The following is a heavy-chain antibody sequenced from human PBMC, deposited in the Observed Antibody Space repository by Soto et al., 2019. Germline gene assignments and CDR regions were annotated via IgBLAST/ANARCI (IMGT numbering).Heavy chain of an antibody. Sequence: SVKVSCKASGGTFSSYTISWVRQAPGQGLEWMGRIIPILGIANYAQKFQGRVTITADKSTSTAYMELSSLRSEETAVYYCARVGNEHYHYMDVWGKESTVTVSS. J-gene: IGHJ6*03. CDR1: GGTFSSYT. CDR3: ARVGNEHYHYMDV. V-gene: IGHV1-69*02. CDR2: IIPILGIA. D-gene: IGHD1-1*01.